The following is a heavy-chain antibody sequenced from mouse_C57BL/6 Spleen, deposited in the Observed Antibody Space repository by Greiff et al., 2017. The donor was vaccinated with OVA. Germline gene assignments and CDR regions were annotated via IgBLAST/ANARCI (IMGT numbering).Heavy chain of an antibody. J-gene: IGHJ2*01. CDR3: ARLGTAQATSDD. Sequence: QVQLQQPGAELVKPGASVKMSCKASGYTFTSYWITWVKQRPGQGLEWIGDIYPGSGSTNYTEKFKSKATLTVDTSYSTAYMQLSSLTSEDSAVYYCARLGTAQATSDDWGQGTTLTVSS. V-gene: IGHV1-55*01. CDR2: IYPGSGST. CDR1: GYTFTSYW. D-gene: IGHD3-2*02.